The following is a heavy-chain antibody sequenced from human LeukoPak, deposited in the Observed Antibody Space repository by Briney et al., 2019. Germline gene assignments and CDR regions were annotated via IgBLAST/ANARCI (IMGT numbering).Heavy chain of an antibody. V-gene: IGHV4-4*02. J-gene: IGHJ6*02. CDR2: IYHSGST. Sequence: PSGTLSLTCAVSGGSISSSNWWSWVRQPPGKGLEWIGEIYHSGSTNYNPSLKSRVTISVDKSKNQFSLKLSSVTAADTAVYYCARHGGYSSSWYPPHYYGMDVWGQGTTVTVSS. D-gene: IGHD6-13*01. CDR3: ARHGGYSSSWYPPHYYGMDV. CDR1: GGSISSSNW.